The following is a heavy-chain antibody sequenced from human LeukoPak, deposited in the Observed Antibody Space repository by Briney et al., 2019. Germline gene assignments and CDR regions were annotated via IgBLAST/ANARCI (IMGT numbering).Heavy chain of an antibody. Sequence: GGSLRLSCAASGFTFSSYAMHWVRQAPGKGLEWVAVIWYDGSNKYYADSLKGRFTISRDNSKNTLYLQMNSLRAEDTAVYYCARGGPDQPYDFWSGYYNGYFDYWGQGTLVTVSS. V-gene: IGHV3-30*04. CDR3: ARGGPDQPYDFWSGYYNGYFDY. J-gene: IGHJ4*02. D-gene: IGHD3-3*01. CDR2: IWYDGSNK. CDR1: GFTFSSYA.